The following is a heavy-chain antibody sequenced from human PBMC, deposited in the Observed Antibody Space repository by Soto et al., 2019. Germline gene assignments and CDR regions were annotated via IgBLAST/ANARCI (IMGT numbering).Heavy chain of an antibody. J-gene: IGHJ6*02. CDR1: GGTFSSYA. Sequence: SVKVSCKASGGTFSSYAISWVRQAPGQGLEWMGGTIPIFGTANYAQKFQGRVTITADESTSTAYMELSSLRSEDTAVYYCARVDTAMVGYYYYYGMDVWGQGTTVTVSS. CDR3: ARVDTAMVGYYYYYGMDV. D-gene: IGHD5-18*01. V-gene: IGHV1-69*13. CDR2: TIPIFGTA.